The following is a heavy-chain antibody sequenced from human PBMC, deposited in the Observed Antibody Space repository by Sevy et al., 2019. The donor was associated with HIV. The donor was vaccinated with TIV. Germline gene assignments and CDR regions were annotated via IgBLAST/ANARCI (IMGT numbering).Heavy chain of an antibody. CDR2: ISSGSSYT. D-gene: IGHD4-17*01. CDR3: ARSRSNYADYYFDY. CDR1: GFTFSDYY. J-gene: IGHJ4*02. Sequence: GGSLRLSCAVSGFTFSDYYMTWIRQSPGKGLEWVSYISSGSSYTNYADSVKGRFTISRDNAKNSLYLEIHTLRPEDMAVYYCARSRSNYADYYFDYWGQGTVVTVSS. V-gene: IGHV3-11*06.